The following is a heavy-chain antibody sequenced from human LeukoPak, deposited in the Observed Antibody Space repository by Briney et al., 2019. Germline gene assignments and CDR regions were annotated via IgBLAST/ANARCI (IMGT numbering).Heavy chain of an antibody. J-gene: IGHJ4*02. Sequence: GASVKVSCKASGYTFTGYYMHWVRQAPGQGLEWMGWINPNSGGTNYAQKFQGRVTMTRDTSISTAYMELSRLRSDDTAVYYCARGLGGYCSSTSCYAGESLIDYWGQGTLVTVSS. CDR3: ARGLGGYCSSTSCYAGESLIDY. CDR1: GYTFTGYY. D-gene: IGHD2-2*01. V-gene: IGHV1-2*02. CDR2: INPNSGGT.